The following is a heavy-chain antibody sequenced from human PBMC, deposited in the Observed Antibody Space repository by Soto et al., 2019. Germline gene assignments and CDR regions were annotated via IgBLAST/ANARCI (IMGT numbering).Heavy chain of an antibody. V-gene: IGHV3-33*01. J-gene: IGHJ4*02. CDR2: IWYDGSNK. D-gene: IGHD5-18*01. Sequence: QVQLVESGGGVVQPGGSLRLSCAASGFTFGTYGMHWVRQAPGKGLEWVAVIWYDGSNKYYADSVKGRFTISRDNSKSTVSLQMDSLGAEDTAVYYCARGYVSSTRGYLGQGTLVTVSP. CDR1: GFTFGTYG. CDR3: ARGYVSSTRGY.